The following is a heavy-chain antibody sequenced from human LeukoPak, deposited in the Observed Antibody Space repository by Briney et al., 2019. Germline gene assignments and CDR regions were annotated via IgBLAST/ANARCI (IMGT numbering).Heavy chain of an antibody. CDR3: ARGLTAVAGPFDY. D-gene: IGHD6-19*01. Sequence: SETLSLTCAVYGGSSSGYYWSWIRQPPGKGLEWIGEINHSGSTNYNPSLKSRVTISVDTSKNQFSLKLSSVTAADTAVYYCARGLTAVAGPFDYWGQGTLVTVSS. CDR1: GGSSSGYY. J-gene: IGHJ4*02. V-gene: IGHV4-34*01. CDR2: INHSGST.